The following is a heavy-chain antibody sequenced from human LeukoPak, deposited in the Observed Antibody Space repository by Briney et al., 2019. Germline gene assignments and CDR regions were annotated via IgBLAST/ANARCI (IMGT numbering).Heavy chain of an antibody. V-gene: IGHV3-73*01. CDR2: IRSKANSYAT. CDR3: TRRDGYIDY. CDR1: GFTFSGSA. Sequence: PGGSLKLSCAASGFTFSGSAMHWVRQASGKGLEWVGRIRSKANSYATAYAASVKGRFTISRDDSKNTAYLQMNSLKTEDTAVYYCTRRDGYIDYWGQGTLVTVSS. D-gene: IGHD2-21*01. J-gene: IGHJ4*02.